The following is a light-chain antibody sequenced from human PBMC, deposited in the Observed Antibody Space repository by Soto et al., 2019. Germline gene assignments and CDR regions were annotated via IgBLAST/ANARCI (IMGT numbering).Light chain of an antibody. CDR3: QQRSNWPPWT. CDR1: QSFSGH. J-gene: IGKJ1*01. CDR2: DAS. Sequence: DIVMTQSPDTLSLSPGERATLSCRASQSFSGHLAWYQQKPGQAPRLLIYDASNRATGIPARFSGSGSGTDFTLTISSLEPEDFAVYYCQQRSNWPPWTFGQGTKVDIK. V-gene: IGKV3-11*01.